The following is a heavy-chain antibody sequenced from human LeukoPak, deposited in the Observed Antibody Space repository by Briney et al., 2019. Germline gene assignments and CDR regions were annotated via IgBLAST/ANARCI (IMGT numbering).Heavy chain of an antibody. V-gene: IGHV4-34*01. CDR3: ATTATLNHWGGRAFDI. CDR2: INHSGST. J-gene: IGHJ3*02. Sequence: SETLSLTCAVYGGSFSGYYWSWIRQPPGKGLEWIEEINHSGSTNYNPSLKSRVTISVDTSKNQFSLKLSSVTAADTAVYYCATTATLNHWGGRAFDIWGQGTMVTVSS. CDR1: GGSFSGYY. D-gene: IGHD7-27*01.